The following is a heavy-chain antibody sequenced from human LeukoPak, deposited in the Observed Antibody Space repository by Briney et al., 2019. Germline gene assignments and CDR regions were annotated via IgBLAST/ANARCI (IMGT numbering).Heavy chain of an antibody. J-gene: IGHJ4*02. CDR1: GFTFSSYW. CDR3: ARGPPPFYGDYGGEYYFDY. Sequence: PGGSLRLSCAASGFTFSSYWMSWVRQAPGKGLEWVANIKQDGREKYYVDSVRGRFTISRDNAKNSLYLQMNSLRSEDTAVYYRARGPPPFYGDYGGEYYFDYGGQGTLVTVSS. D-gene: IGHD4-17*01. V-gene: IGHV3-7*01. CDR2: IKQDGREK.